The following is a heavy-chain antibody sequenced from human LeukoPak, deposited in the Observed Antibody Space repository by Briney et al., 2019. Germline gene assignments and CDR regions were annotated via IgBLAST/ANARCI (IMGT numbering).Heavy chain of an antibody. V-gene: IGHV4-34*01. CDR1: GGSFSGYY. CDR3: ARRHSVTKFASKRRAFDI. J-gene: IGHJ3*02. D-gene: IGHD4-17*01. Sequence: SETLSLTCAVYGGSFSGYYWSWIRQPPGKGLEWIGEINHSGSTNYNPSLKSRVTISVDTSKNQFSLKLSSVTAADTAVYYCARRHSVTKFASKRRAFDIWGQGTMVTVSS. CDR2: INHSGST.